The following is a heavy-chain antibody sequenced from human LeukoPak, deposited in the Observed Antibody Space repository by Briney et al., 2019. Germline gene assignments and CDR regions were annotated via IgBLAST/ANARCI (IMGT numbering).Heavy chain of an antibody. V-gene: IGHV4-39*01. CDR3: ARRYYYDSSGYYDAFDI. J-gene: IGHJ3*02. CDR1: DGSLSSSSYY. CDR2: IYYSGST. D-gene: IGHD3-22*01. Sequence: SETVSLTCTVSDGSLSSSSYYWGWIRQPPGKGLEWIGGIYYSGSTYNNPSLKSRVTISVDTSKNQFSLKLSSVTAADTAVYYCARRYYYDSSGYYDAFDIWGQGTMVTVSS.